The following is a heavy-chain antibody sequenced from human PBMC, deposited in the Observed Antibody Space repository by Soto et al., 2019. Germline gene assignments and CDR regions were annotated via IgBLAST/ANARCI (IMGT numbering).Heavy chain of an antibody. Sequence: SETLSLTCAVSGGSISSSNWWSWVRQPPEKGLEWVGEIHSSGGSNYNSSLNGRVSMSFDKSKNHFILNLNFVTAADTAVYFCATRDATPLDPISWGQGIPVTVSS. V-gene: IGHV4-4*02. CDR2: IHSSGGS. CDR1: GGSISSSNW. J-gene: IGHJ5*02. D-gene: IGHD1-1*01. CDR3: ATRDATPLDPIS.